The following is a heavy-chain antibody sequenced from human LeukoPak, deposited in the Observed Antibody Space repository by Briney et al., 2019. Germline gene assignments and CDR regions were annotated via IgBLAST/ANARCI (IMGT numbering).Heavy chain of an antibody. CDR2: ISGSGGST. Sequence: GGSLRLSCAASGFTFSSYAMSRVRQAPGKGLEWVSAISGSGGSTYYADSVKGRFTISRDNSKNTLYLQMNSLRAEDTAVYYCAKAEMATINPYYMDVWGKGTTVTVSS. CDR3: AKAEMATINPYYMDV. D-gene: IGHD5-24*01. J-gene: IGHJ6*03. V-gene: IGHV3-23*01. CDR1: GFTFSSYA.